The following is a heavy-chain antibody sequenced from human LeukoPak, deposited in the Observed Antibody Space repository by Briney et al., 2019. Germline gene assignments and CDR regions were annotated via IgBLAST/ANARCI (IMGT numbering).Heavy chain of an antibody. D-gene: IGHD2-15*01. Sequence: ASVKVSCKPSGYTFTSFGISWVRQAPGQGLEWMGWIGAYNGDTHYAQKFQGRVTMTTDTSTSTADMDLRSLRSDDTAVYYCTRDHCRGDNCPSFDYWGQGTLVTVSS. CDR2: IGAYNGDT. CDR1: GYTFTSFG. CDR3: TRDHCRGDNCPSFDY. V-gene: IGHV1-18*04. J-gene: IGHJ4*02.